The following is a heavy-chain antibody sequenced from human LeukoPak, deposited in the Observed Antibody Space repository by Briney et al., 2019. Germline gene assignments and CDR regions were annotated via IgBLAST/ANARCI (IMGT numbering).Heavy chain of an antibody. Sequence: SETLSLTCTVSSGSIRSYYWSWIRQPPGKGLEWIGYDYYSGSTDYNPSLKSRVTMSVDTSKNQFSLNLTSVTAADSAVYYCARLDPPFYSDSRGFDYWGQGTPVTVSS. CDR1: SGSIRSYY. CDR2: DYYSGST. J-gene: IGHJ4*02. CDR3: ARLDPPFYSDSRGFDY. D-gene: IGHD3-22*01. V-gene: IGHV4-59*08.